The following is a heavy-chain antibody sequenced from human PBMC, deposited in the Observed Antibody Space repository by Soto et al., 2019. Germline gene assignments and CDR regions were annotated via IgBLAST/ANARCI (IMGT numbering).Heavy chain of an antibody. CDR2: FDPEDGET. V-gene: IGHV1-24*01. Sequence: GASVKVSCKVSGYTLTELSMHWVRQAPGQGLEWMGGFDPEDGETIYAQKFQGRVTMTADTSTSTAYMELRSLRSDDTAVYYCAGEISDNWFDPWGQGTLVTVSS. J-gene: IGHJ5*02. CDR3: AGEISDNWFDP. D-gene: IGHD3-16*01. CDR1: GYTLTELS.